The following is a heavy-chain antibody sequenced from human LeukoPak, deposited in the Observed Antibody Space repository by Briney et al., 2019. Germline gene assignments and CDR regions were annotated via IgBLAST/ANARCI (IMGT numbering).Heavy chain of an antibody. CDR1: GYTFTSYG. CDR3: ARDTGFSRFLEWFPFDY. CDR2: ISAYNGNT. D-gene: IGHD3-3*01. V-gene: IGHV1-18*01. Sequence: ASVKVSCKASGYTFTSYGISWVRQALGQGLEWMGWISAYNGNTNYAQKLQGRVTMTTDTSTSTAYMELRSLRSDDTAVYYCARDTGFSRFLEWFPFDYWGQGTLVTVSS. J-gene: IGHJ4*02.